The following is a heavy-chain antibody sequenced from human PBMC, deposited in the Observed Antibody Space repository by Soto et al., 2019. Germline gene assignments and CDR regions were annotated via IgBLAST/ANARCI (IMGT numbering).Heavy chain of an antibody. D-gene: IGHD3-22*01. Sequence: PGESLKISCKGSGYSFTSYWIGWVRQMPGKGLEWMGIIYPGDSDTRYSPSFQGQVTISADKSISTAYLQWSSLKASDTAMYYCARDSSGYYGDYYYYGMDVWGQGTTVTVSS. CDR2: IYPGDSDT. CDR3: ARDSSGYYGDYYYYGMDV. V-gene: IGHV5-51*01. CDR1: GYSFTSYW. J-gene: IGHJ6*02.